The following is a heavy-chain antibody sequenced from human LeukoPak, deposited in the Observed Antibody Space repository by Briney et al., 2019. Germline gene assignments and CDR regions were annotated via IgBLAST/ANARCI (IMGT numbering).Heavy chain of an antibody. CDR1: GYSFTVYY. CDR2: INPNSGGT. D-gene: IGHD3-10*01. J-gene: IGHJ4*02. CDR3: ARISGATGN. V-gene: IGHV1-2*02. Sequence: ASEKVSCKASGYSFTVYYVQWVRHAPGQGLEWMGWINPNSGGTNYAQKFQGRVTMTRDTSSSTAYMELSRLTSDDTAVYYCARISGATGNWGQGTLVTVSS.